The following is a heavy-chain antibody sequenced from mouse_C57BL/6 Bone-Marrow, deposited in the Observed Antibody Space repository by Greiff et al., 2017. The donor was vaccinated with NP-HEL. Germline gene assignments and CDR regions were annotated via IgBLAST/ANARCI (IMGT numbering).Heavy chain of an antibody. J-gene: IGHJ3*01. CDR1: GYTFTDYE. CDR3: TREGGYDGFAD. Sequence: VQLVESGAELVRPGASVTLSCKASGYTFTDYEMHWVKQTPVHGLEWIGAIDPETGGTAYNQKFKGKAILTADKSSSTAYMELRSLTSEDSAVYYCTREGGYDGFADWGQGTLVTVSA. V-gene: IGHV1-15*01. CDR2: IDPETGGT. D-gene: IGHD2-2*01.